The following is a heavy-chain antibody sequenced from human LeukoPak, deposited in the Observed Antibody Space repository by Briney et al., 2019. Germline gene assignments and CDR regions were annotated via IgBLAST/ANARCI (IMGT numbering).Heavy chain of an antibody. CDR2: ISAYNGNT. CDR3: ARDLTIVAAGTFGY. Sequence: ASVKVSCKASGYTFTSYGISWVRQAPGQGLGWMGWISAYNGNTNYAQKFQGRVTMTTDTSTSTAYMDLRSLRSDDTAVYYCARDLTIVAAGTFGYWGQGTLVTVSS. J-gene: IGHJ4*02. CDR1: GYTFTSYG. V-gene: IGHV1-18*01. D-gene: IGHD6-13*01.